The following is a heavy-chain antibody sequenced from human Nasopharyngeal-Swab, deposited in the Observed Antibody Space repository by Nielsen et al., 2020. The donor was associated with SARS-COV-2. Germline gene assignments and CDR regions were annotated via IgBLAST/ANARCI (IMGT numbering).Heavy chain of an antibody. J-gene: IGHJ4*02. CDR1: GYTFTSYD. V-gene: IGHV1-8*01. CDR2: MNPNSGNT. D-gene: IGHD2-8*02. Sequence: ASVKVSCKASGYTFTSYDINWVRQASGQGLEWVGWMNPNSGNTGYAQKFQGRVTMTRDTSITTAYMELSSLRSEETAVYYCVRPRYCSAASCDRHSGVGLFDYWGQGTLVTVSS. CDR3: VRPRYCSAASCDRHSGVGLFDY.